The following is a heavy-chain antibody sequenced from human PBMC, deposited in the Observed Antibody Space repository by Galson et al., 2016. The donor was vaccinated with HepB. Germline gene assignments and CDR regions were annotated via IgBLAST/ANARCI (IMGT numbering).Heavy chain of an antibody. CDR2: IKQDGNEK. CDR3: ARDQTRRGPTTFDN. V-gene: IGHV3-7*01. Sequence: SLRLSCVASGFTFSNYWMSWVRQAPGKGLEWVANIKQDGNEKYYVNSVKGRFTISRDNAKNSMYLQMNSLRDGDTAVYYCARDQTRRGPTTFDNWGQGTLVTVSS. J-gene: IGHJ4*02. CDR1: GFTFSNYW. D-gene: IGHD1-26*01.